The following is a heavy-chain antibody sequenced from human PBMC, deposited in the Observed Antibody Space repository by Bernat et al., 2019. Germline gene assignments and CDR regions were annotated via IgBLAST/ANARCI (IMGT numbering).Heavy chain of an antibody. CDR1: GFTFSSYS. D-gene: IGHD2-15*01. Sequence: EVQLVESGGGLVKPGGSLRLSCAASGFTFSSYSMNWVRQAPGKGLEWVSYISSSSSYIYYADSVKGRFTISRDNAKNSLYLQMNSLRAEDTAVYYWESAKTDLGYWSGGSGADGFDVWGQGTMVTVSS. J-gene: IGHJ3*01. V-gene: IGHV3-21*05. CDR3: ESAKTDLGYWSGGSGADGFDV. CDR2: ISSSSSYI.